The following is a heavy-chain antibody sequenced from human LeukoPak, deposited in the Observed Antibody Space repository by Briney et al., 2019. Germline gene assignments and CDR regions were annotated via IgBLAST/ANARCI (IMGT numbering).Heavy chain of an antibody. CDR1: GFTFSSYW. J-gene: IGHJ4*02. CDR3: ARARGSYGYFFDY. D-gene: IGHD1-26*01. Sequence: PGGSLRLSCAASGFTFSSYWMTSARQAPGKGLEWVANIKQDGSEKYYVDSVEGRFTISRDNAKNSLYLQMNSLRAEDTAVYYCARARGSYGYFFDYWGQGSLVTVSS. V-gene: IGHV3-7*01. CDR2: IKQDGSEK.